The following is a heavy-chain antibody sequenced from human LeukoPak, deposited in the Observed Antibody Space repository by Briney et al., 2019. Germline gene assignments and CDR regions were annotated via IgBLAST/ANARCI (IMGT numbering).Heavy chain of an antibody. D-gene: IGHD2-21*01. CDR3: ARGGKVVIASPFDI. CDR1: GYTFTSYA. Sequence: ASVKVSCKASGYTFTSYAMHWVRQAPGQRLEWMGWINAGNGNTKYSQKFQGRVTITRGTSASTAYMELSSLRSEDTAVYYCARGGKVVIASPFDIWGQGTMVTVSS. V-gene: IGHV1-3*01. CDR2: INAGNGNT. J-gene: IGHJ3*02.